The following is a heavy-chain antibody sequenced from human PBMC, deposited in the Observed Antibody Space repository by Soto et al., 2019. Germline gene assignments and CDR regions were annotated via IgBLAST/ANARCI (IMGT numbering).Heavy chain of an antibody. V-gene: IGHV3-23*01. CDR1: GFMFSSYA. CDR2: ISGSGGST. Sequence: GGSLRLSCAASGFMFSSYAMSWVRQAPGKGLEWVSAISGSGGSTYYADSVEGRFTIARVNSKNTLYLQMNSLRAEDTAVYYCAKGFPYGSGSYSDYYYYGMDVWGQGTTVTVSS. D-gene: IGHD3-10*01. J-gene: IGHJ6*02. CDR3: AKGFPYGSGSYSDYYYYGMDV.